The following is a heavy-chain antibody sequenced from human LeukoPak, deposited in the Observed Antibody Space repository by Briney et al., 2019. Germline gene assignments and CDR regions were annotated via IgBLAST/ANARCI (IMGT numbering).Heavy chain of an antibody. CDR3: ARSGSYYYYYMGV. V-gene: IGHV4-59*01. CDR2: VFYSGSI. Sequence: SETLSLTCTVSGGSISSYYWSWLRQPPRKGLEWIGYVFYSGSINYNPSLKSRVTISIDASKNQFSLKLNSVTAADTAVYYCARSGSYYYYYMGVWGKGTTVTVSS. D-gene: IGHD1-26*01. J-gene: IGHJ6*03. CDR1: GGSISSYY.